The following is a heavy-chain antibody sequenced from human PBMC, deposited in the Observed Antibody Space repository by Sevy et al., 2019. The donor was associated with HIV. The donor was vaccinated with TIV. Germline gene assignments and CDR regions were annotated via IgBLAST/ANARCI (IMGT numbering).Heavy chain of an antibody. V-gene: IGHV3-48*03. CDR1: GFSFSSYE. Sequence: GGSLRLSCAASGFSFSSYEMNWVRQAPGKGLEWVSSITSSGSNIYYSDSVKGRFTISIDNAKNSLYLQMNSLRAEDTALYYCTRDLPPSATIVPHFDYWGQGTLVTVSS. D-gene: IGHD2-21*01. J-gene: IGHJ4*02. CDR3: TRDLPPSATIVPHFDY. CDR2: ITSSGSNI.